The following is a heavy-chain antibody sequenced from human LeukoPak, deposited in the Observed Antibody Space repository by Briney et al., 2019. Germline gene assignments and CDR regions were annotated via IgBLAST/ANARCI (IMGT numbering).Heavy chain of an antibody. J-gene: IGHJ4*02. D-gene: IGHD3-22*01. CDR1: GYTFTGYY. CDR3: ARDGGVWYYDSSGYHPY. CDR2: INPNSGGT. Sequence: ASVKVSCKASGYTFTGYYMHRVRQAPGQGLEWMGWINPNSGGTNYAQKFQGRVTMTRDTSISTAYMELSRLRSDDTAVYYCARDGGVWYYDSSGYHPYWGQGTLVTVSS. V-gene: IGHV1-2*02.